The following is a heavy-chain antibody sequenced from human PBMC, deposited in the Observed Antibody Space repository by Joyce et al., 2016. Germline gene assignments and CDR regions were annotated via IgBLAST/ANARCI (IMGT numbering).Heavy chain of an antibody. CDR1: GFTFSNYW. CDR3: ARDRWELLRGGYYSYYGLDV. Sequence: EVQLVESGGGLVQHGGSLRVSCAASGFTFSNYWMNGVRQAPGKGLEEGANIDKEGSKYYVDSVKGRFTISRDNAKNSLSLQMNSLRVEDTAVYYCARDRWELLRGGYYSYYGLDVWGQGTTVTV. CDR2: IDKEGSK. D-gene: IGHD1-26*01. V-gene: IGHV3-7*03. J-gene: IGHJ6*02.